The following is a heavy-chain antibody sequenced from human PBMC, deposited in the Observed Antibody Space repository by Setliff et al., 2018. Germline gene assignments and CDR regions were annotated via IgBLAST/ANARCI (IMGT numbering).Heavy chain of an antibody. J-gene: IGHJ5*02. V-gene: IGHV5-51*01. CDR2: IYPGNADT. CDR3: ARRGERFFNWFDP. D-gene: IGHD2-21*01. CDR1: GYSFTDYW. Sequence: GESLKISCKGSGYSFTDYWIAWVRQTPGKGLEWMGTIYPGNADTRYSPYFQGQVTISTDTSINTAFLQWNNLKASDTAVYYCARRGERFFNWFDPWGQGTLVTVS.